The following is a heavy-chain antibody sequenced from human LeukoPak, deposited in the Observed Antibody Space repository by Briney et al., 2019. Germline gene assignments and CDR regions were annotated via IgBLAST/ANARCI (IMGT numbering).Heavy chain of an antibody. CDR1: GFTFSSYG. CDR3: AKVIVVVPAAIFDYYYYMDV. D-gene: IGHD2-2*01. J-gene: IGHJ6*03. CDR2: IRYDGSNK. Sequence: GGSLRLYCAASGFTFSSYGMHWLRQAPGKGLEWVAFIRYDGSNKYYADSVKGRFTISRDNSKNTLYLQMNSLRAEDTAVYYCAKVIVVVPAAIFDYYYYMDVWGKGTTVTVSS. V-gene: IGHV3-30*02.